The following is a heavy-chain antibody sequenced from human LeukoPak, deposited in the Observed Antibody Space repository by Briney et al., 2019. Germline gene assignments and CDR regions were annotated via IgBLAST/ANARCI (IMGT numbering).Heavy chain of an antibody. V-gene: IGHV3-30-3*01. Sequence: GRSLRLSCAASGFTFSSYAMHWVRQAPGKGLEWVAVISYDGSNKYYADSVRGRFTISRDNSKNTLYLQMNSLRAEDTAVYYCARGWGQLPTYAFDIWGQGTMVTVSS. CDR2: ISYDGSNK. J-gene: IGHJ3*02. CDR1: GFTFSSYA. CDR3: ARGWGQLPTYAFDI. D-gene: IGHD2-2*01.